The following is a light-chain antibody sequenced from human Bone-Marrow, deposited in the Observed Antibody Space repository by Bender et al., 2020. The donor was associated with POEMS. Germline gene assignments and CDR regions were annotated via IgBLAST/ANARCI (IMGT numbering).Light chain of an antibody. CDR2: EGT. CDR3: CSYARTDTWM. J-gene: IGLJ3*02. CDR1: SSDVGSYNL. Sequence: QSALTQPASVSGSPGQSITISCTGTSSDVGSYNLVSWYQQHPGKAPKLMVYEGTKRPSGVSSRFSGSMSGNTASLAISGLQAADEAHYYCCSYARTDTWMFGGGTKLTVL. V-gene: IGLV2-23*01.